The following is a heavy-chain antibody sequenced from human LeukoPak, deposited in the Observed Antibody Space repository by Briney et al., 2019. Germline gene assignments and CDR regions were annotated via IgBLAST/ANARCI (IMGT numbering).Heavy chain of an antibody. D-gene: IGHD2-2*01. J-gene: IGHJ6*02. V-gene: IGHV3-53*01. CDR3: ARDGYCSSTSCYYYGMDV. CDR1: GFTFSSYA. CDR2: IYSGGST. Sequence: PGGSLRLTCAASGFTFSSYAMSWVRQAPGKGLEWVSVIYSGGSTYYADSVKGRFTISRDNSKNTLYLQMNSLRAEDTAVYYCARDGYCSSTSCYYYGMDVWGQGTTVTVSS.